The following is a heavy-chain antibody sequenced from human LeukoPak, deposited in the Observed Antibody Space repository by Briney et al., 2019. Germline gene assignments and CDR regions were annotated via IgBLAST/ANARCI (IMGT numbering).Heavy chain of an antibody. CDR2: IYYSGST. D-gene: IGHD1-26*01. Sequence: SETLSLTCTVSGGSISSSSYYWGWIRQPPGKGLEWIGSIYYSGSTYYNPSLKSRVTISVDTSKTQFSLKLSSVTAADTAVYYCARTDILIVGADYWGQGTLVTVSS. V-gene: IGHV4-39*01. CDR3: ARTDILIVGADY. CDR1: GGSISSSSYY. J-gene: IGHJ4*02.